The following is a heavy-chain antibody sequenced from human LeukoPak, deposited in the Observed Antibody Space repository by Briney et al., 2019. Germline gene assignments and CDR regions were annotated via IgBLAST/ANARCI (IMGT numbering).Heavy chain of an antibody. D-gene: IGHD4-23*01. V-gene: IGHV4-39*01. Sequence: PSETLSLTCTVSGGSISSRSDYWGWIRQTPGKGLEWIGNLDSSGSTYYNPSLKSRVTISVGTSKNQFSLNLRSVTAADTAIYFCLRSHDYGGLYFYYYMDVCGKGSTVTVSS. J-gene: IGHJ6*03. CDR1: GGSISSRSDY. CDR3: LRSHDYGGLYFYYYMDV. CDR2: LDSSGST.